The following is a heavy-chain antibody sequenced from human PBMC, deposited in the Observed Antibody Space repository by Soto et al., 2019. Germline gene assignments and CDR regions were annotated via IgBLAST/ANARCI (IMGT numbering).Heavy chain of an antibody. CDR1: AASISDYH. D-gene: IGHD1-1*01. V-gene: IGHV4-59*08. Sequence: SETLSLTCTVSAASISDYHWSCIRQFPGKGLECLGYISYSGATNYNPSLKSRVTMSIDTSKNQFSLQLNSVTAADTAVYYCARAFAIEWYTYYFDYWGQGPLVTVSS. CDR2: ISYSGAT. CDR3: ARAFAIEWYTYYFDY. J-gene: IGHJ4*02.